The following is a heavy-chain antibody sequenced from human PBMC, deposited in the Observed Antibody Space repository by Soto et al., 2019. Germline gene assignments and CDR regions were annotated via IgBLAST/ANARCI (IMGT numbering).Heavy chain of an antibody. D-gene: IGHD4-17*01. CDR2: ISWNSGSI. Sequence: PGGSLRLSCAASGFTFDDHAMHWVRQVPGKGLEWVSVISWNSGSIQYADSVKGRFTISRDNAKNSLYLQMNSLRAEDTALYYCAKAVSSTVGTLIDYWGQGTLVTVSS. CDR3: AKAVSSTVGTLIDY. V-gene: IGHV3-9*01. J-gene: IGHJ4*02. CDR1: GFTFDDHA.